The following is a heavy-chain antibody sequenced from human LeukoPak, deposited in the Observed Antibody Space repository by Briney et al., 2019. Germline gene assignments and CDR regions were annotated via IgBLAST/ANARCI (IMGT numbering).Heavy chain of an antibody. CDR3: ARDRGGTTSPFFDY. J-gene: IGHJ4*02. CDR1: GFTFEDCG. Sequence: GGSLRLSCAASGFTFEDCGMRWVSQGRGKGRVGVASMNWNRGSTDYADFVKGRYTISRDNAKNSLYLQMNSLRAEDTALYHCARDRGGTTSPFFDYWGQGTLVTVSS. CDR2: MNWNRGST. V-gene: IGHV3-20*01. D-gene: IGHD2/OR15-2a*01.